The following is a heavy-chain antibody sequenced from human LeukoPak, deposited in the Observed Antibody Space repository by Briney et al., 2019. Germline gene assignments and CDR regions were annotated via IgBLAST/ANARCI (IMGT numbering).Heavy chain of an antibody. Sequence: SETLSLTCTVSGGSISSYYWSWIRQPPGKGLEWTGYIYHSGSTNYNPSLKSRVTISVDTSKNQFSLKLSSVTAADTAVYYCARRFSNTRFDYWGQGTLVTVSS. J-gene: IGHJ4*02. D-gene: IGHD3-3*01. CDR3: ARRFSNTRFDY. V-gene: IGHV4-59*08. CDR2: IYHSGST. CDR1: GGSISSYY.